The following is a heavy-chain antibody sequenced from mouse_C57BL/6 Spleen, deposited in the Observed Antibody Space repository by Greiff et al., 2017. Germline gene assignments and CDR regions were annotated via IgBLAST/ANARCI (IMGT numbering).Heavy chain of an antibody. D-gene: IGHD1-1*01. V-gene: IGHV1-39*01. Sequence: VQLKESGPELVKPGASVKISCKASGYSFTDYNLNWVKQSNEKSLEWIGVINPNYGTTSYNTKFKGKATLTVDKSSSTAYMQLNSLTSEDSAVYYCAREEDYGSSFDYWGQGTTLTVSS. CDR1: GYSFTDYN. CDR2: INPNYGTT. J-gene: IGHJ2*01. CDR3: AREEDYGSSFDY.